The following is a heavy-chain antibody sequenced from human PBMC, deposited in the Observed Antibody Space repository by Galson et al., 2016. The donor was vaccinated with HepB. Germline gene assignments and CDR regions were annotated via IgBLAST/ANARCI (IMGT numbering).Heavy chain of an antibody. CDR1: GYSFASYW. Sequence: QSGAEVTEPGESLRISCQTSGYSFASYWITWVRQTPGQGLEWVGTIDPTDSYTTYSPSFQGHVSIPADRSIVTANLQWTSLKASDTAMYYCARETYGEPIDNWGQGTLDTVSS. CDR3: ARETYGEPIDN. J-gene: IGHJ4*02. D-gene: IGHD3-10*01. V-gene: IGHV5-10-1*01. CDR2: IDPTDSYT.